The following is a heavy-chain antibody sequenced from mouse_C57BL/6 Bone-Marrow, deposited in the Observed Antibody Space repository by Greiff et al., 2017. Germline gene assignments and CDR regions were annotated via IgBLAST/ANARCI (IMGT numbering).Heavy chain of an antibody. Sequence: EVMLVESGGGLVKPGGSLKLSCAASGFTFSSYAMSWVRQTPEKRLEWVATISDGGSYTYYPDNVKGRFTISRDNAKNNLYLQMSHLKSEDTAMYYCARWGDYDPFAYWGQGTLVTVSA. J-gene: IGHJ3*01. CDR1: GFTFSSYA. CDR3: ARWGDYDPFAY. CDR2: ISDGGSYT. V-gene: IGHV5-4*03. D-gene: IGHD2-4*01.